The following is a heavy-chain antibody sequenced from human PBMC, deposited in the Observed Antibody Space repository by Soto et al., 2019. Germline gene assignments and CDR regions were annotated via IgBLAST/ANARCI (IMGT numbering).Heavy chain of an antibody. V-gene: IGHV3-53*01. J-gene: IGHJ5*02. CDR3: ARVTGYCISTSCYNAWFDP. CDR2: IYSGGSS. CDR1: GFTVSSSH. D-gene: IGHD2-2*02. Sequence: PGGSLRLSCTTSGFTVSSSHMTWVRQAPGKGLEWVSVIYSGGSSYYAVSVQGRFTISRDNSKNTLYLQMNSLRAEDTAVYYCARVTGYCISTSCYNAWFDPWGQGTLVTVSS.